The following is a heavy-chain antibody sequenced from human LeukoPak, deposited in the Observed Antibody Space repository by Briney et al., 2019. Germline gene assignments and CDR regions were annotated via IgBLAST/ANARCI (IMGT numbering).Heavy chain of an antibody. D-gene: IGHD2-15*01. CDR1: GFIFSSHA. CDR3: AKARCSGDFCYSLDN. CDR2: ISHGGIST. Sequence: GGSLRLSCAASGFIFSSHAMNWVRQAPGKGLEWVSAISHGGISTYYADSVKGRFTISRDNSKNTLYLQMNSLRAEDTAIYFCAKARCSGDFCYSLDNWGQGTLVTVSS. J-gene: IGHJ4*02. V-gene: IGHV3-23*01.